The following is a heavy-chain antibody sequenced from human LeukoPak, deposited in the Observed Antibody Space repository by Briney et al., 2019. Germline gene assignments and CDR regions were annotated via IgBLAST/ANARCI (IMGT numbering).Heavy chain of an antibody. CDR3: ARGCGSTSCYETGKGMDV. CDR1: GFTFSSYW. V-gene: IGHV3-7*01. Sequence: GGSLRLSCAASGFTFSSYWMSWVRQAPGKGLEWVANIKQDGSEKYYVDSVKGRFTISRDNAKDSLYLQMNSLRAEDTAVYYCARGCGSTSCYETGKGMDVWGQGTTVTVSS. CDR2: IKQDGSEK. J-gene: IGHJ6*02. D-gene: IGHD2-2*01.